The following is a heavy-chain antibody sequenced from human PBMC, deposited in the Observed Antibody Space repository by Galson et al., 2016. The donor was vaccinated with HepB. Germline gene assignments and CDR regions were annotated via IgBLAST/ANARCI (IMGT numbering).Heavy chain of an antibody. CDR1: GFSFRIYW. Sequence: SLRLSCAASGFSFRIYWMNWVRQAPGKGLEWMASIKEDGSEKYYVDSVKGRFTISRDNANDSVFLQMTGLGVDDTAVYYCARNGRNERLDFWGQGTRVTVSS. CDR2: IKEDGSEK. D-gene: IGHD4-23*01. CDR3: ARNGRNERLDF. J-gene: IGHJ4*02. V-gene: IGHV3-7*01.